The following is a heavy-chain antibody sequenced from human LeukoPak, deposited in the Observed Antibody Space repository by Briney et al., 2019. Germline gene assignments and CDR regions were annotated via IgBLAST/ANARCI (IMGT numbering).Heavy chain of an antibody. CDR3: AKALYDFWSGYSAGGYYYMDV. D-gene: IGHD3-3*01. V-gene: IGHV3-23*01. J-gene: IGHJ6*03. CDR1: GFTFSSYC. CDR2: ISGSGGST. Sequence: GGSLRLSCAASGFTFSSYCMSWVRQAPGKGLEWVSAISGSGGSTYYADSVKGRFTISRDNSKNTLYLQMNSLRAEDTAVYYCAKALYDFWSGYSAGGYYYMDVWGKGTTVTVSS.